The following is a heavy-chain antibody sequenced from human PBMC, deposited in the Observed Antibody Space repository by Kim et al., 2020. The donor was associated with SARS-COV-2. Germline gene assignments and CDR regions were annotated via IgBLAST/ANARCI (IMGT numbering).Heavy chain of an antibody. Sequence: ASVKVSCKVSGYTLTELSMHWVRQAPGKGLEWMGGFDPEDGETIYAQKFQGRVTMTEDTSTDTAYMELSSLRSEDTAVYYCATGGHFDWLLSLDYWGQGTLVTVSS. D-gene: IGHD3-9*01. CDR1: GYTLTELS. CDR3: ATGGHFDWLLSLDY. J-gene: IGHJ4*02. V-gene: IGHV1-24*01. CDR2: FDPEDGET.